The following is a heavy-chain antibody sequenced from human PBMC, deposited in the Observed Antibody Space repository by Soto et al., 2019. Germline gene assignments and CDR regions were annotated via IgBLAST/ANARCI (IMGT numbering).Heavy chain of an antibody. V-gene: IGHV1-69*13. Sequence: GASVKVSCKASGGTFSSYAISWVRQAPGQGLEWMGGIIPIFGTANYAQKFQGRVTITADESTSTAYMELSSLRSEDTAVYYCARDGPGGLDTAMVRDGSYFDYWGQGTLVTVSS. CDR2: IIPIFGTA. D-gene: IGHD5-18*01. J-gene: IGHJ4*02. CDR3: ARDGPGGLDTAMVRDGSYFDY. CDR1: GGTFSSYA.